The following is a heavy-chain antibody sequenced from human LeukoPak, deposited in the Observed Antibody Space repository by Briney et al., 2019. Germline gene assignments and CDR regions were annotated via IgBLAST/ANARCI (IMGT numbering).Heavy chain of an antibody. J-gene: IGHJ5*02. CDR3: ARAPPPLTYYYGSGSRESGGWFDP. D-gene: IGHD3-10*01. V-gene: IGHV4-61*01. Sequence: PSETLSLTCTVSGVSVSSGSYYWSWIRQPPGKGLEWIGCIYYSGSTNYNPSLKSRVTISVDTSKNQFSLKLSSVTAADTAVYYCARAPPPLTYYYGSGSRESGGWFDPWGQGTLVTVSS. CDR1: GVSVSSGSYY. CDR2: IYYSGST.